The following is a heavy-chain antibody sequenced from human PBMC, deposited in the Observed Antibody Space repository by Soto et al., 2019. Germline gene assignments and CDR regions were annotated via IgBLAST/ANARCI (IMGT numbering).Heavy chain of an antibody. V-gene: IGHV1-46*03. CDR1: GYTFTSYY. CDR3: SRSYSSSLYYLDY. J-gene: IGHJ4*02. CDR2: INPRGGIT. D-gene: IGHD6-13*01. Sequence: QVQVVQSGAELKKPGASVKVSCKASGYTFTSYYIHWVRQAPGQGLEWMGIINPRGGITSYAQKFPGRVTMTRDTSTSTVYMELSSLRSEDTAVYYCSRSYSSSLYYLDYWGQGSLVTVSS.